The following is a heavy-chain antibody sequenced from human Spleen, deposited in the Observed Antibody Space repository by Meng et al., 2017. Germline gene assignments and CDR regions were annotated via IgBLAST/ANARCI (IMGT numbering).Heavy chain of an antibody. Sequence: QVERGPSGGEGKKPGASVKGSCKASGYPFPDYWLHWVRRAPGQGLEWMGRINPKSGDTHYAQRFQGRVTMTGDTSISTAYMELSGLRSDDTAMYYCARDEDISAAGKLFGDYWGQGTLVTVSS. CDR2: INPKSGDT. D-gene: IGHD6-13*01. V-gene: IGHV1-2*06. CDR3: ARDEDISAAGKLFGDY. J-gene: IGHJ4*02. CDR1: GYPFPDYW.